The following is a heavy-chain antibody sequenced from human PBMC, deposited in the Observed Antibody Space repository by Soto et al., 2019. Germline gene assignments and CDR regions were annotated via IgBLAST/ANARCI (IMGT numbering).Heavy chain of an antibody. V-gene: IGHV3-53*04. CDR2: IYSGGST. D-gene: IGHD5-12*01. Sequence: EVQLVESGGGLVQPGGSLRLSCAGSGFTVSSNYMSWVRQAPGKGLEWVSVIYSGGSTYYADSVKGRFTTSRHNSKNTLYFQMSSLRAEDTAVDYCAATRLGYWGQGTLVTVSS. CDR3: AATRLGY. J-gene: IGHJ4*02. CDR1: GFTVSSNY.